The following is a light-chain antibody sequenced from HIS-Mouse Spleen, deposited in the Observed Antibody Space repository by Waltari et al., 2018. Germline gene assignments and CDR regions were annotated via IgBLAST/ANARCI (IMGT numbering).Light chain of an antibody. CDR3: AAWDDSLNGYV. CDR1: SSNIGSNT. CDR2: GNN. Sequence: QSVLTQPPSASGTPGQRVTISCSGSSSNIGSNTVNWYQQLPGTAPKLLIYGNNRGPTGVPDRFSGSKSGTSASLAISGLQSEDEADYYCAAWDDSLNGYVFGTGTKVTVL. V-gene: IGLV1-44*01. J-gene: IGLJ1*01.